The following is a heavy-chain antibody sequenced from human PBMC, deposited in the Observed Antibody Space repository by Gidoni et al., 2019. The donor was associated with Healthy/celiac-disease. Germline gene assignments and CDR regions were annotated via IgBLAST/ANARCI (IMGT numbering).Heavy chain of an antibody. CDR1: GFTFRQLG. J-gene: IGHJ3*02. D-gene: IGHD1-26*01. V-gene: IGHV3-33*01. CDR3: ARDLALMGATGPAFDI. CDR2: IWYDGSNK. Sequence: QVQLVESGGGVVQPGRSLRLSCPASGFTFRQLGMHWVRQAPGKGLEWVAVIWYDGSNKYYADSVKGRFTISRDNSKNTLYLQMNSLRAEDTAVYYCARDLALMGATGPAFDIWGQGTMVTVSS.